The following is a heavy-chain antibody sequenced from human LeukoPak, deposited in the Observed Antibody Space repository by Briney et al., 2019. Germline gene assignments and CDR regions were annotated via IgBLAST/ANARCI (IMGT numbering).Heavy chain of an antibody. CDR3: ARYAEGIFDY. D-gene: IGHD2-2*01. V-gene: IGHV4-39*07. Sequence: SETLSLTCTVSGDSISSSSYYWGWLRQPPGKGLEWIGEIYHSGSTNYNPSLKSRVTISVDKSKNQFSLKLSSVTAADTAVYYCARYAEGIFDYWGQGTLVTVSS. CDR1: GDSISSSSYY. CDR2: IYHSGST. J-gene: IGHJ4*02.